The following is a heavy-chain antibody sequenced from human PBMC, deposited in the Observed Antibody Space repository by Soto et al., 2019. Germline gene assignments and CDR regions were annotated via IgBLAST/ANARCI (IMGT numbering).Heavy chain of an antibody. D-gene: IGHD3-10*01. CDR3: ARDRYGSGSYFDY. CDR2: MWYDESNK. V-gene: IGHV3-33*01. CDR1: GFTFSSYA. Sequence: GSLRLSCAASGFTFSSYAMHWVRQAPGKGLEWVALMWYDESNKYYADSVKGRFTISRDNSKNTLYLEMNSLRAEDTAVYYCARDRYGSGSYFDYWGQATLVTVSS. J-gene: IGHJ4*02.